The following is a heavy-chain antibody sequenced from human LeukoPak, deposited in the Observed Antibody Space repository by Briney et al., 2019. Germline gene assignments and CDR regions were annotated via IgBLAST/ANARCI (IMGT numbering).Heavy chain of an antibody. CDR2: INPNSGGT. CDR1: GYTFTGYY. CDR3: ARASLYCSSTSCHNRFDP. D-gene: IGHD2-2*01. V-gene: IGHV1-2*02. J-gene: IGHJ5*02. Sequence: GASVKVSCKASGYTFTGYYMHWVRQAPGQGLEWMGWINPNSGGTNYAQKFQGRVTVTRDTSTSTAYMELSRLRSDDTAVYYCARASLYCSSTSCHNRFDPWGQGTLVTVSS.